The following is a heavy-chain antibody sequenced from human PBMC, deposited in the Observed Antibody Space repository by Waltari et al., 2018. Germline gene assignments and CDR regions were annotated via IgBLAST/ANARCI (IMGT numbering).Heavy chain of an antibody. Sequence: QVQLQESGPGLVKPSGTLSLTCVVSGGSFRTSNSWTWVRQPPGKGLEWIGEIDHNGNTNYNPSLKSRVTISVDKSKNQFSLKLRSVTAADTAVYYCARVILGATDDYSYAMDVWGQGITVTVSS. D-gene: IGHD1-26*01. V-gene: IGHV4-4*02. CDR2: IDHNGNT. J-gene: IGHJ6*02. CDR3: ARVILGATDDYSYAMDV. CDR1: GGSFRTSNS.